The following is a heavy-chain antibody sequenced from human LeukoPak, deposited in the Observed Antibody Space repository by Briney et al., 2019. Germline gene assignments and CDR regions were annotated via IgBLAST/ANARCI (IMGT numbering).Heavy chain of an antibody. CDR2: ISGSGGST. J-gene: IGHJ4*02. D-gene: IGHD1-26*01. Sequence: GGSLRLSCAASGFTFSSSAMSWVRQAPGKGLEWVSAISGSGGSTYYADSVKGRFTISRDKSKNTLYLQMNSLRAEDTAVYYCANLEVGYFDYWGQGTLVTVSS. V-gene: IGHV3-23*01. CDR1: GFTFSSSA. CDR3: ANLEVGYFDY.